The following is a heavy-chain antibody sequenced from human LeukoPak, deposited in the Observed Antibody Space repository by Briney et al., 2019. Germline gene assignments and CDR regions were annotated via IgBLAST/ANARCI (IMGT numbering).Heavy chain of an antibody. V-gene: IGHV4-59*08. CDR1: GGSISSYY. CDR3: AGDFAGAVAGPFDN. CDR2: IYYSGST. Sequence: SETLSLTCTVSGGSISSYYWSWIRQPPGKGLEWIGYIYYSGSTNYNPSLKSRVTISVDTSKNQFSLKLSSVTAADTAVYYCAGDFAGAVAGPFDNWGQGTLVTVSS. J-gene: IGHJ4*02. D-gene: IGHD6-19*01.